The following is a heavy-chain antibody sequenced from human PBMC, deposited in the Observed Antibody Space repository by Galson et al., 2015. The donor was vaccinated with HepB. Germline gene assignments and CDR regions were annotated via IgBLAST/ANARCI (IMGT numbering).Heavy chain of an antibody. CDR2: IYWNDDK. Sequence: PALVKPTQTLTLTCTFSGFSLSASGVGVGWIRQPPGKALEWLALIYWNDDKRYSPSLKSRLTITKDTSKNQVVLKRTNMDPVDTTTYYCQQRNYCRSYSRESFFNYWGQGPLVTSSS. J-gene: IGHJ4*02. CDR3: QQRNYCRSYSRESFFNY. D-gene: IGHD1-26*01. V-gene: IGHV2-5*01. CDR1: GFSLSASGVG.